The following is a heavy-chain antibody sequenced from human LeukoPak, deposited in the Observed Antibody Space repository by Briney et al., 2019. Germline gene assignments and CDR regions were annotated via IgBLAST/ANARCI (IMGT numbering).Heavy chain of an antibody. CDR3: AKGPTYYYDSSGYHRPLDY. CDR1: GFTFSSYG. CDR2: ISGSGGST. V-gene: IGHV3-23*01. J-gene: IGHJ4*02. D-gene: IGHD3-22*01. Sequence: GGTLRLSCAASGFTFSSYGMSWVRQAPGKGLEWVSAISGSGGSTYYADSVKGRFTISRDNSKNTLYLQMNSLRAEDTAVYYCAKGPTYYYDSSGYHRPLDYWGQGTLVTVSS.